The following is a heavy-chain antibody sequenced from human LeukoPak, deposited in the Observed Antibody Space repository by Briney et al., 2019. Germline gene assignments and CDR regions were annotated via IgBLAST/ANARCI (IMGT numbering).Heavy chain of an antibody. CDR3: ARDRAHVLLWFGELGDGSPRFDY. V-gene: IGHV3-7*01. CDR1: GFTFSSYW. D-gene: IGHD3-10*01. CDR2: IKQDGSEK. Sequence: GGSLRLSCAASGFTFSSYWMSWVRQAPGKGLEWVANIKQDGSEKYYVDSVKGRFTISRDNAKNSLYLQMNSLRAEDTAVYYCARDRAHVLLWFGELGDGSPRFDYWGQGTLVTVSS. J-gene: IGHJ4*02.